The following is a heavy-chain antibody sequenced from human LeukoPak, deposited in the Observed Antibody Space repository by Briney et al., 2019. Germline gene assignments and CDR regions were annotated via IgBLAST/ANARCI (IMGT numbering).Heavy chain of an antibody. V-gene: IGHV3-30*18. CDR1: GFSFSNYG. J-gene: IGHJ4*02. CDR2: ISYHGSDK. CDR3: AKGKWYYDTSGYYDC. D-gene: IGHD3-22*01. Sequence: PGGPLRLSCAASGFSFSNYGMLWVRWAPGKGLESVAVISYHGSDKYYADSVKGRFTISRDNSNNTLYLQLDSLRAEDTAAYYWAKGKWYYDTSGYYDCGGQGALVTVSS.